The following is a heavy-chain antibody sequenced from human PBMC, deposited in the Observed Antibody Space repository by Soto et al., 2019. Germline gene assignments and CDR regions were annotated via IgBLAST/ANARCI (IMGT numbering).Heavy chain of an antibody. CDR3: ARDTGYGYVGYYYYYGMDV. J-gene: IGHJ6*02. D-gene: IGHD5-18*01. CDR1: GYSISSGYY. Sequence: SETLSLTCAVSGYSISSGYYWGWIRQPPGKGLEWIGSIYHSGSTYYNPSLKSRVTISVDTSKNQFSLKLSSVTAADTAVYYCARDTGYGYVGYYYYYGMDVWGQGTTVT. V-gene: IGHV4-38-2*02. CDR2: IYHSGST.